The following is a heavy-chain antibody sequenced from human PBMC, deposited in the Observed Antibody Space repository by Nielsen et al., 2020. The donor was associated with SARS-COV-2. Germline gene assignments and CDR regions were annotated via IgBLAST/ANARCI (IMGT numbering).Heavy chain of an antibody. J-gene: IGHJ4*02. CDR1: GFTYSSYW. D-gene: IGHD1-1*01. CDR3: AKEVGTRRDY. V-gene: IGHV3-7*03. Sequence: GESLKISCAASGFTYSSYWMSWVRQAPGKGLEWVANIKQDGSEKYYVDSVKGRFTISRDNAKNSLYLQMNSLRAEDTAVYYCAKEVGTRRDYWGQGTLVTVSS. CDR2: IKQDGSEK.